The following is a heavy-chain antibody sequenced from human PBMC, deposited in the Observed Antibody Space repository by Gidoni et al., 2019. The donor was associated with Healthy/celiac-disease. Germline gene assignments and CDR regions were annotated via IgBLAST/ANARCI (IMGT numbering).Heavy chain of an antibody. CDR2: ISGSGGST. D-gene: IGHD5-18*01. V-gene: IGHV3-23*01. CDR1: GFTFSSYA. CDR3: AKDLGYRYSTSFDY. Sequence: EVQMLESGGVLVQPGGSLRLSCAASGFTFSSYAMNWVRQAQGKGLEWVSGISGSGGSTYYADSVKGRFTISRDNSENTLYLQMNSLRAEDTAVYYCAKDLGYRYSTSFDYWGQGTLVTVSS. J-gene: IGHJ4*02.